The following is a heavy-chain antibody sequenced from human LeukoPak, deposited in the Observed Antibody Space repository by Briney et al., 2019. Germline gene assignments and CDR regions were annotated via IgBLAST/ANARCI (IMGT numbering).Heavy chain of an antibody. CDR3: AREKGHYYDSSGYPLDAFDI. V-gene: IGHV1-69*13. J-gene: IGHJ3*02. D-gene: IGHD3-22*01. Sequence: SVKVSCKASGGTFSSYAISWVRQAPGQGLEWMGGIIPIFGTANYAQKFQGRVTITADESTSTAYMELSSLRSEDTAVYYCAREKGHYYDSSGYPLDAFDIWGQGTMVTVSS. CDR2: IIPIFGTA. CDR1: GGTFSSYA.